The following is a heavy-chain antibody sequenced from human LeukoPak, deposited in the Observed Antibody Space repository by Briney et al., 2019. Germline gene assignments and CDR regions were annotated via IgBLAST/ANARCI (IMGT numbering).Heavy chain of an antibody. J-gene: IGHJ6*03. Sequence: SETLSLTCTVSGASISSGGYYWSWIRQPPGKGLEWIGYISHSGSTFFNPSLKSRVTMSVDESKNQFSLKVYSVTAADTAVYYCARAYCTNSPCLYSYYSYMDVWGKGTTVTVSS. D-gene: IGHD2-8*01. V-gene: IGHV4-30-2*01. CDR3: ARAYCTNSPCLYSYYSYMDV. CDR1: GASISSGGYY. CDR2: ISHSGST.